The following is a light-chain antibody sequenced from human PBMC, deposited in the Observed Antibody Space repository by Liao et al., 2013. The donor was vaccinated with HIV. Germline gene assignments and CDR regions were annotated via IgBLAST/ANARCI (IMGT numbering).Light chain of an antibody. V-gene: IGLV3-1*01. CDR2: EDT. Sequence: SYHLTQPPSVSVPPGQTATITCSGERLGDKYATWYQQKSGQSPVLVIYEDTKRPAGISERFSGSNSGNTATLTISGTQPMDEADYYCQAWDSSTVVFGGGTRLTVL. CDR3: QAWDSSTVV. CDR1: RLGDKY. J-gene: IGLJ2*01.